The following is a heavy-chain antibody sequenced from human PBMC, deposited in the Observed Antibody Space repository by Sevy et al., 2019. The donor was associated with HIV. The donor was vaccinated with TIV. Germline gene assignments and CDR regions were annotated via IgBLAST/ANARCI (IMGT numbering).Heavy chain of an antibody. CDR3: AKDQAKAGYNWFDP. J-gene: IGHJ5*02. V-gene: IGHV3-23*01. Sequence: GGSLRLSCAASGFTFSNYAMSWVRQAPGKGLEWVSAISGSGGSTYYADSVKGRFTISRDNSKNTLYLQMNSLRAEDTAVYYCAKDQAKAGYNWFDPWGQGTLVTVSS. CDR1: GFTFSNYA. CDR2: ISGSGGST. D-gene: IGHD6-19*01.